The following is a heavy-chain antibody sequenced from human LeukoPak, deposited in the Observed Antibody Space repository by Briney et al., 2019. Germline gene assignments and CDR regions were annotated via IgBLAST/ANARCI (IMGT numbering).Heavy chain of an antibody. V-gene: IGHV3-53*01. J-gene: IGHJ4*02. Sequence: PGGSLRLSCTVSGLTVSSNSMSWVRQAPGKGLEWVSFIYSDNTHYSDSVKGRFTISRDNSKNTPYLQMNSLRAEDTAVYYCARRAGAYSHPYDYWGQGTLVTVS. CDR1: GLTVSSNS. D-gene: IGHD4/OR15-4a*01. CDR3: ARRAGAYSHPYDY. CDR2: IYSDNT.